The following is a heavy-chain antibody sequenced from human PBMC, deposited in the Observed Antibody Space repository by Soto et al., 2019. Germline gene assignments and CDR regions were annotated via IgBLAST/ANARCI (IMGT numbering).Heavy chain of an antibody. J-gene: IGHJ4*02. CDR1: GGSFSGYY. CDR2: INHSGST. CDR3: ARRRYCSSTSCPRPVDY. Sequence: SETLSLTCAVYGGSFSGYYWSWIRQPPGKGLEWIGEINHSGSTNYNPSLKSRVTISVDTSKNQFSLKLSSVTAADTAVYYCARRRYCSSTSCPRPVDYWGQGTLVTVSS. V-gene: IGHV4-34*01. D-gene: IGHD2-2*01.